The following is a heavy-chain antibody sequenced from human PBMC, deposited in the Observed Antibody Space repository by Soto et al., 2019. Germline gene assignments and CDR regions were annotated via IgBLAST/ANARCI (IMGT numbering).Heavy chain of an antibody. CDR3: ATDGRMPRHDYILRPSYGMDG. Sequence: QVQLVQSGAEVKKPGSSVKVSCKASGGSFSSDPISWVRQAPGQGLEWMGGIIPIFGPAHYAQKFQGRVATTAAESTSTAYMELTSLSFDDTAMYYCATDGRMPRHDYILRPSYGMDGWGQGTTVTVS. D-gene: IGHD5-12*01. J-gene: IGHJ6*02. V-gene: IGHV1-69*01. CDR1: GGSFSSDP. CDR2: IIPIFGPA.